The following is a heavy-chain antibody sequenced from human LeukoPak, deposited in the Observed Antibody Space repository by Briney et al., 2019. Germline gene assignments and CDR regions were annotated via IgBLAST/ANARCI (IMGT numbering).Heavy chain of an antibody. V-gene: IGHV4-34*01. Sequence: SETLSLTCAFYGGSFSGYYWSWIRQPPGKGLEWIGEINHSGSTNYNPALKSRVTISVDTSKNQFSLKLSSVTAADTAVYYCARPSTYYYDSSGYSPFDYWGQGTLVTVSS. D-gene: IGHD3-22*01. J-gene: IGHJ4*02. CDR1: GGSFSGYY. CDR3: ARPSTYYYDSSGYSPFDY. CDR2: INHSGST.